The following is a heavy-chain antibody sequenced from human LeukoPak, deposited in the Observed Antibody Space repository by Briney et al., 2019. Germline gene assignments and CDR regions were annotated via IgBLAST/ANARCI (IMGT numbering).Heavy chain of an antibody. Sequence: ASVKVSCKASGGTFSSYAISWVRQAPGQGLEWMGGISPIFGTANYAQKFQGRVTITADKSTSTAYMELSRLRSEDTAVYYCARDGARGGFCSSTSCYDNWFVPWGQRSLVTVSS. CDR2: ISPIFGTA. V-gene: IGHV1-69*06. D-gene: IGHD2-2*01. J-gene: IGHJ5*02. CDR1: GGTFSSYA. CDR3: ARDGARGGFCSSTSCYDNWFVP.